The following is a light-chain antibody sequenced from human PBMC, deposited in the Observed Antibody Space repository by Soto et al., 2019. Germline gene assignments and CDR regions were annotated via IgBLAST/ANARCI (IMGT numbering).Light chain of an antibody. Sequence: QSVLTQPPSASGTPGQRVTISCSGSGSNVGTSYVYWYQQLPGTAPKLLIYANDQRPSGGPDRFSGSKSGTSASLAISGLRSEDEADYYWAAWDDSLRARVFGGGTKVTVL. V-gene: IGLV1-47*01. J-gene: IGLJ3*02. CDR2: AND. CDR3: AAWDDSLRARV. CDR1: GSNVGTSY.